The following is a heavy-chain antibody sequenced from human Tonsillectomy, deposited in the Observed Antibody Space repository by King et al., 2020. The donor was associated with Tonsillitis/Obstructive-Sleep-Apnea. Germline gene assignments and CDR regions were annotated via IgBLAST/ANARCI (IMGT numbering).Heavy chain of an antibody. V-gene: IGHV3-30*04. CDR1: GFTFSSYA. J-gene: IGHJ4*02. CDR2: ISYDGSNK. Sequence: VQLVESGGGVVQPGRSLRLSCAASGFTFSSYAMHWVRQAPGKGLEWVAVISYDGSNKYYADSVKGRFTISRDNSKNTLYLQMNSLRAEDTAVYYCAREGLRYFDYWGQGTLVTVSS. D-gene: IGHD4-17*01. CDR3: AREGLRYFDY.